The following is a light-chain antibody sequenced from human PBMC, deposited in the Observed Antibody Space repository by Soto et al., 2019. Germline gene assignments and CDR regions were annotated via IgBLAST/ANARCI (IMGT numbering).Light chain of an antibody. J-gene: IGKJ1*01. CDR3: QQYDSYSSGP. V-gene: IGKV1-9*01. CDR2: AAS. CDR1: QGISSY. Sequence: IRLTQSPSSLSASVGDRVTITCRASQGISSYLAWYQQKPGKAPKLLIYAASTLQSGVPSRFSGSGSGTDFTLTISSLQPDDFATYYCQQYDSYSSGPFGQGTKVDIK.